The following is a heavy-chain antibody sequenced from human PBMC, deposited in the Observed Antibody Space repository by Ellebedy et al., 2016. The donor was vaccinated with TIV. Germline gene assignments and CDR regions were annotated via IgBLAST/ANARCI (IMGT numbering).Heavy chain of an antibody. Sequence: GESLKISCKGSGYSFPTYWIAWVRQLPGKGLEWLRLIYPGDSDSRYSPSFQGQVTISADKSISTAYLQWSSLKASDTAMYYCARTALTGTTVRWFAPWGQGTLVTVSS. D-gene: IGHD1-7*01. CDR1: GYSFPTYW. CDR3: ARTALTGTTVRWFAP. V-gene: IGHV5-51*01. J-gene: IGHJ5*02. CDR2: IYPGDSDS.